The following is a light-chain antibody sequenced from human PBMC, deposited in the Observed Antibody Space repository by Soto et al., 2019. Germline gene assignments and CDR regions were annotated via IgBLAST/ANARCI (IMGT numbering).Light chain of an antibody. V-gene: IGKV3-20*01. J-gene: IGKJ5*01. CDR3: QQYGSSPRT. CDR1: QSVSSY. CDR2: GAS. Sequence: EFVLTQSPATLSLSPGERATLSCRASQSVSSYLAWYQQKPGQAPRLLIYGASSRATGIPDRFSGSGSGTDFTLSISRLEPEDFAVYYCQQYGSSPRTFGQGTRLEIK.